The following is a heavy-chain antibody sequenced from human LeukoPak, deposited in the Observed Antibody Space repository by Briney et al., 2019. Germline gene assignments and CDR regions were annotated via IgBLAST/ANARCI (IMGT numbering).Heavy chain of an antibody. CDR1: GGSIDSTNW. V-gene: IGHV4/OR15-8*01. D-gene: IGHD6-19*01. J-gene: IGHJ4*02. CDR2: IHHDGRI. Sequence: PSETLSLTCDVSGGSIDSTNWWNWVRQPPGKGLEWIGEIHHDGRINYNPSLKSRVTLSVDKSKNQFSLRLNSVTAADTAIYYCAKKYGVTVYGSGLNYFDYWGQGTLVTVSS. CDR3: AKKYGVTVYGSGLNYFDY.